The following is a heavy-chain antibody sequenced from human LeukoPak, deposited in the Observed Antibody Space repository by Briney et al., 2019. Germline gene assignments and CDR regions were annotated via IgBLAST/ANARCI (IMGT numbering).Heavy chain of an antibody. CDR3: ARGPYSSSWYWAAIYYYGMDV. CDR1: GYTFTSYD. CDR2: MNPNSGNT. V-gene: IGHV1-8*01. D-gene: IGHD6-13*01. Sequence: GASVKVSCKASGYTFTSYDINWVRQATGQGLEWMGWMNPNSGNTGYAQKFQGRVTMTRNTSISTAYMELSSLRSEDTAVYYYARGPYSSSWYWAAIYYYGMDVWGQGTTVTVSS. J-gene: IGHJ6*02.